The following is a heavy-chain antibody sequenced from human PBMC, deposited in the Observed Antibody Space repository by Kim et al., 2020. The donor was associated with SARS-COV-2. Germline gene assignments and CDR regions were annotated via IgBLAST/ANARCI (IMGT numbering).Heavy chain of an antibody. J-gene: IGHJ4*02. CDR3: ARVKRWATLDY. CDR2: NQ. D-gene: IGHD5-12*01. Sequence: NQTYAKGYTGRFGFSCDTSVSTAYLQISRLKAEDTAVYYCARVKRWATLDYWGQGTLVTVSS. V-gene: IGHV7-4-1*02.